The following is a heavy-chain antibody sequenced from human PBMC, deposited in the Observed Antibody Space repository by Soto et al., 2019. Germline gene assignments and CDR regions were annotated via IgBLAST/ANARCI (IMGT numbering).Heavy chain of an antibody. CDR1: GFTFSSYA. D-gene: IGHD1-1*01. J-gene: IGHJ6*02. CDR3: AKDLNWNPPYYGMDV. Sequence: EVQLLESGGGLVQPGGSLRLSCAASGFTFSSYAMSWVRQAPGKGLEWVSAISGSGGSTYYADSVKGRFTISRDNSMNTLYLPMNSLRAEDTAVYYCAKDLNWNPPYYGMDVWGQGTTVTVSS. V-gene: IGHV3-23*01. CDR2: ISGSGGST.